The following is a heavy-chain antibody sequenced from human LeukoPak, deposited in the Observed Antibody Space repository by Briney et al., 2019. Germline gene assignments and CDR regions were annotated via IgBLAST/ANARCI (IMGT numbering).Heavy chain of an antibody. CDR3: ARDVPCSTSCYSHYYYYYGMDV. Sequence: ASVKVSCQASGYTFTSYGISWVRQAPGQGLEWMGWISAYNGNTNYAQKLQGRVTMTTDTSTSTAYMELRSLRSDDTAVYYCARDVPCSTSCYSHYYYYYGMDVWGQGTTVTVSS. CDR1: GYTFTSYG. CDR2: ISAYNGNT. J-gene: IGHJ6*02. D-gene: IGHD2-2*01. V-gene: IGHV1-18*01.